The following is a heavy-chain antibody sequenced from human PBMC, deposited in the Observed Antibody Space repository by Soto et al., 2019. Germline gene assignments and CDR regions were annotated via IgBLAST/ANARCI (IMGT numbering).Heavy chain of an antibody. D-gene: IGHD6-19*01. CDR3: AKERSSGWSFDY. Sequence: GGSLRLSCAASGFTFSTYGMTWVRQAPGKGLDWVSTISGSGGSTYYADSVKGRFTVSRDNSKNTLYLQMNSLRAEDTAVFYCAKERSSGWSFDYWGQGTLVTVSS. J-gene: IGHJ4*02. V-gene: IGHV3-23*01. CDR2: ISGSGGST. CDR1: GFTFSTYG.